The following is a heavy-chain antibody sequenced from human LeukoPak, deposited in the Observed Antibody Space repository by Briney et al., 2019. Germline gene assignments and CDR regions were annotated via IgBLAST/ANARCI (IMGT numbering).Heavy chain of an antibody. J-gene: IGHJ3*02. CDR1: EFIFSVYW. CDR2: ISGSGGST. CDR3: AKVRGPTPDDAFDI. Sequence: GGSLRLSCAASEFIFSVYWMHWVRQAPGKGLEWVSAISGSGGSTYYADSVKGRFTISRDNSKNTLYLQMNSLRAEDTAVYYCAKVRGPTPDDAFDIWGKGTTVTISS. D-gene: IGHD3-10*01. V-gene: IGHV3-23*01.